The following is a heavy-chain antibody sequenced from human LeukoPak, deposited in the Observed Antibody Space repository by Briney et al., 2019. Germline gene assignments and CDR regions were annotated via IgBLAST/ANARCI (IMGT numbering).Heavy chain of an antibody. Sequence: GGSLRLSCAASGLTFSSYSMNWVRQAPGKGLEWVSSISSSSSYIYYADSVKGRFTISRDNAKNSLYLQMNSLRAEDTDVYYCARRDIVATRNALDIWGQGTMVTVSS. CDR2: ISSSSSYI. CDR3: ARRDIVATRNALDI. D-gene: IGHD5-12*01. CDR1: GLTFSSYS. J-gene: IGHJ3*02. V-gene: IGHV3-21*01.